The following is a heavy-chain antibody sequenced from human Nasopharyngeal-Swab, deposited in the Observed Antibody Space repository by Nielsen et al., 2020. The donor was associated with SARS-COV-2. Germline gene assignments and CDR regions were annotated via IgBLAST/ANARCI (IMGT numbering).Heavy chain of an antibody. CDR1: GGSISSYY. CDR2: IHYSGST. V-gene: IGHV4-59*13. D-gene: IGHD3/OR15-3a*01. CDR3: AREQRGGDFWTRHYYNGMDV. J-gene: IGHJ6*02. Sequence: GSLRLSWAISGGSISSYYWSWIRQPPGKGLEWIGCIHYSGSTYYNPSLKSRVTMAVDTSNNQFSLKVTSVTAADTAVYYCAREQRGGDFWTRHYYNGMDVWGQGTTVTVSS.